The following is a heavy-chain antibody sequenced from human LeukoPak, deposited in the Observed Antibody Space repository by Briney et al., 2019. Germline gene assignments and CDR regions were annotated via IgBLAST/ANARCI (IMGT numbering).Heavy chain of an antibody. V-gene: IGHV3-23*01. Sequence: GRSLRLSCAASGFTFSIYGMSWVRQAPGGGLEWVSAISGSGGSTYYADSVKGRFTISRDNSKNTLYLQMNSLRAEDTAVYYCAKDHTPLQWHNDAFDIWGQGTMVTVSS. CDR2: ISGSGGST. D-gene: IGHD6-19*01. CDR1: GFTFSIYG. CDR3: AKDHTPLQWHNDAFDI. J-gene: IGHJ3*02.